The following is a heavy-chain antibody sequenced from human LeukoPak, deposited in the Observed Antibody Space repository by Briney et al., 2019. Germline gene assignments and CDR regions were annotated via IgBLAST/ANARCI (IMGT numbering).Heavy chain of an antibody. Sequence: SETLSLTCTVSGGSISSYYWSWIRQPAGKGLEWIGRIYTSGSTNYNPSLKSRVTMSVDTSKNQFSLKLSSVTAADTAVYYCARYYYDSSGYSTLDYWGQGTLVTVSS. V-gene: IGHV4-4*07. CDR1: GGSISSYY. CDR3: ARYYYDSSGYSTLDY. J-gene: IGHJ4*02. D-gene: IGHD3-22*01. CDR2: IYTSGST.